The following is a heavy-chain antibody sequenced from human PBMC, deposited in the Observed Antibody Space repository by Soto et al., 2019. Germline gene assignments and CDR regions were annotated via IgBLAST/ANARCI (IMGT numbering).Heavy chain of an antibody. CDR2: IAYDSSKK. J-gene: IGHJ1*01. Sequence: QVQLVESGGGVVQPGRSVRLSCAASGFSFSYYSMHWVRQAPGTGLEWVAVIAYDSSKKYYADSVKGRFTIYRDNSKNTLYLQMNSLRDDDTAVYYCASPYCSGGSCYLTEYFQYWGQGTLVTVSS. D-gene: IGHD2-15*01. V-gene: IGHV3-30*03. CDR3: ASPYCSGGSCYLTEYFQY. CDR1: GFSFSYYS.